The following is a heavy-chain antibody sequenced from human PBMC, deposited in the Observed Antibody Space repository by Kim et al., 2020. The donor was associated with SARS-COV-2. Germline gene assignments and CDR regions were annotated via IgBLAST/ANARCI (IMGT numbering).Heavy chain of an antibody. CDR2: INAGNGNT. D-gene: IGHD2-2*01. J-gene: IGHJ5*02. CDR3: ARDLYCSSTSCYNWFDT. CDR1: GYTFTSYA. V-gene: IGHV1-3*01. Sequence: ASVKVSCKASGYTFTSYAMHWVRQAPGQRLEWMGWINAGNGNTKYSQKFQGRVTITRDTSASTAYMELSSLRSEDTAVYYCARDLYCSSTSCYNWFDTWGQGTLVTVSS.